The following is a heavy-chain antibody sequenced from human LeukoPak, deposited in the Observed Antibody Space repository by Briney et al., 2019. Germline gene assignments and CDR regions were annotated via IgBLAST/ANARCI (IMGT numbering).Heavy chain of an antibody. CDR1: GGFSRSGDYF. V-gene: IGHV4-30-4*01. D-gene: IGHD4-23*01. Sequence: NPSETLSLTCAVSGGFSRSGDYFWSWIRQPPGKGLEWIGHIHYSGNTYYNPAPRSRVSISVDTSKKQFSLKLSSVTAADTAVYYCARESNDYGGKKAFDYWGEGTLVTVSS. J-gene: IGHJ4*02. CDR2: IHYSGNT. CDR3: ARESNDYGGKKAFDY.